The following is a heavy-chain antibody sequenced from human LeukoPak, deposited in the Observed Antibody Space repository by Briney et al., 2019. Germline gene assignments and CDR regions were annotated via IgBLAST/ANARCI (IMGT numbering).Heavy chain of an antibody. Sequence: KTSETLSLTCTVSGGSISSSSYYWGWIRQPPGKGLEWIGNIYHSGSTYYNPSLKSRVTISVDTSNNQFSLRVSSVTAADTAVYSCARIGHERIGYCTGSSCHAPFDSWGQGTLVTVSS. CDR3: ARIGHERIGYCTGSSCHAPFDS. CDR1: GGSISSSSYY. CDR2: IYHSGST. V-gene: IGHV4-39*01. D-gene: IGHD2-2*01. J-gene: IGHJ4*02.